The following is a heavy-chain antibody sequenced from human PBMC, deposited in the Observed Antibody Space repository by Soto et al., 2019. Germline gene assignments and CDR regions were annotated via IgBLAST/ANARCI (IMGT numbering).Heavy chain of an antibody. D-gene: IGHD5-18*01. CDR3: ARYPRYSEWGPLDY. V-gene: IGHV3-64*01. J-gene: IGHJ4*02. CDR1: GFTFSSYA. CDR2: ISSNGGST. Sequence: GGSLRLSCAASGFTFSSYAMHWVRQAPGKGLEYVSAISSNGGSTYYANSVKGRFTISRDNSKNTLYLQMGSLRAEDMAVYYCARYPRYSEWGPLDYWGQGTLVTVSS.